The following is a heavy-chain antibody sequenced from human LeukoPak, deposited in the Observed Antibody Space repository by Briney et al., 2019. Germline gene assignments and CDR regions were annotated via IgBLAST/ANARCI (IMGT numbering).Heavy chain of an antibody. CDR3: ARAHASMLVVVIPFFEY. CDR1: GGSITSYY. J-gene: IGHJ4*02. V-gene: IGHV4-4*07. D-gene: IGHD3-22*01. CDR2: IYSSGST. Sequence: PSETLSLTCTVSGGSITSYYWSWIRQPAGKRLEWIGRIYSSGSTNYNPSLKSRVTVSVDTSKNQFSLKLSSVTAADTAVYYCARAHASMLVVVIPFFEYWGPGTLVTVSS.